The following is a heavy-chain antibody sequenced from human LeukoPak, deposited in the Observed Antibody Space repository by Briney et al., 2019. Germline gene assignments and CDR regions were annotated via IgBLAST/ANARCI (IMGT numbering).Heavy chain of an antibody. J-gene: IGHJ6*03. D-gene: IGHD3-9*01. CDR3: AKDLRYFDWSRRYYYYYMDV. V-gene: IGHV3-23*01. Sequence: HPGGSLRLSCAASGFTFSSYAMSWVRQAPGKGLEWVSAISGSGGSTYYADSVKGRFTISRDNSKNTLYLQMNSLRAEDTAVYYCAKDLRYFDWSRRYYYYYMDVWGKGTTVTISS. CDR2: ISGSGGST. CDR1: GFTFSSYA.